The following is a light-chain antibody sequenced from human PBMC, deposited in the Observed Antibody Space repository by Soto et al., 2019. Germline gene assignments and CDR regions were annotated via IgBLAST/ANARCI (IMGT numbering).Light chain of an antibody. CDR1: QDVSNY. V-gene: IGKV1-33*01. CDR2: DAS. Sequence: DIQMTQSPSSLSASVGDRVTITCPASQDVSNYLNWYQQKLGKAPKLLIYDASNLETGVPSRFSGSGSGTYFSFTFSSLQPEDFATYYCQQYSNLITFGQGTRLEIK. CDR3: QQYSNLIT. J-gene: IGKJ5*01.